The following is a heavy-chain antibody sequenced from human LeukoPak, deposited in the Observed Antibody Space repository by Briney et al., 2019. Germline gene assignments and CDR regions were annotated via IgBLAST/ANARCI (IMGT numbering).Heavy chain of an antibody. CDR2: IYYSGST. Sequence: PSQTLSLTCAVSGGSISSGGYSWSWIRQPPGKGLEWIGYIYYSGSTYYNPSLKSRVTISVDTSKNQFSLKLSSVTAADTAVYYCARNYYDFWSGLGPAFDYWGQGTLVTVSS. CDR3: ARNYYDFWSGLGPAFDY. J-gene: IGHJ4*02. D-gene: IGHD3-3*01. CDR1: GGSISSGGYS. V-gene: IGHV4-30-4*08.